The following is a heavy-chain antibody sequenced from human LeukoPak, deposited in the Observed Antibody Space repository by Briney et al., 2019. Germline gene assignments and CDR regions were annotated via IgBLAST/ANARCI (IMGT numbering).Heavy chain of an antibody. D-gene: IGHD4-17*01. V-gene: IGHV3-30-3*01. CDR3: ARVSTVTTFYYYYGMDV. Sequence: GRSLRLSCAASGFTFSSYAMHWVRQAPGKGLEWVAVISYDGSNKYYADSVKGPFTISRDNSKNTLYLQMNSLRAEDTAVYYCARVSTVTTFYYYYGMDVWGQGTTVTVSS. J-gene: IGHJ6*02. CDR2: ISYDGSNK. CDR1: GFTFSSYA.